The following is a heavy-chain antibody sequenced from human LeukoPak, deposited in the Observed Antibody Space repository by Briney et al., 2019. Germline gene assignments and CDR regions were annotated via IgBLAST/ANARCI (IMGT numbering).Heavy chain of an antibody. V-gene: IGHV3-7*01. D-gene: IGHD2-8*01. J-gene: IGHJ2*01. CDR2: IKEDGSEK. Sequence: PGGSLRLSCAASGFTFSSYRMQWVRQAPGKGLEWVANIKEDGSEKYYVDSVKGRFTISRDNAKSSLSLQMNSLRAEDTAVYSCARELRSNWYFDLWGRGTLVTVSS. CDR3: ARELRSNWYFDL. CDR1: GFTFSSYR.